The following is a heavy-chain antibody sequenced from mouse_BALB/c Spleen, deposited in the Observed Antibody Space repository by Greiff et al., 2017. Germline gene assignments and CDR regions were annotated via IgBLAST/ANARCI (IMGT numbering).Heavy chain of an antibody. CDR1: GFTFSSYA. CDR2: ISSGSSTI. J-gene: IGHJ4*01. CDR3: ARFGYYDAMDY. Sequence: EVQRVESGGGLVKPGGSLKLSCAASGFTFSSYAMSWVRQSPEKRLEWVAYISSGSSTIYYADTVKGRFTISRDNPKNTLFLQMTSLRSEDTAMYYCARFGYYDAMDYWGQGTSVTVSS. D-gene: IGHD2-2*01. V-gene: IGHV5-17*02.